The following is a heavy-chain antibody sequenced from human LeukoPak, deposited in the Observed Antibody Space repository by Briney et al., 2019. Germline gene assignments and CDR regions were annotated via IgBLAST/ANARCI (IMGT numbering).Heavy chain of an antibody. Sequence: ASVKVSCKASGYTFTDYNIHWLRQAPGQGLEWMGRISPNNGGTSYASKLQDRVTMTVDTSISTTYMDLSGLSPDDTAVYYCARTFVTGTSNYWGQGTLVTVSS. D-gene: IGHD1-7*01. V-gene: IGHV1-2*02. CDR1: GYTFTDYN. J-gene: IGHJ4*02. CDR3: ARTFVTGTSNY. CDR2: ISPNNGGT.